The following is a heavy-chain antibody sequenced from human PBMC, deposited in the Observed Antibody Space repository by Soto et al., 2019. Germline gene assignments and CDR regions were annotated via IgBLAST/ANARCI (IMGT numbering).Heavy chain of an antibody. V-gene: IGHV3-21*06. D-gene: IGHD2-21*01. CDR2: ISTGGAYM. CDR1: GFTFRNYN. J-gene: IGHJ4*02. CDR3: ARDIASPGGDYFDS. Sequence: EVQLVESGGGLVKAGGSLRLFCTASGFTFRNYNMNWVRQAPGKGLEWVSSISTGGAYMFYADSVKGRFTISRDNAQNQLFLQIDRPRAEETDVYYCARDIASPGGDYFDSWGQGTLVTVSS.